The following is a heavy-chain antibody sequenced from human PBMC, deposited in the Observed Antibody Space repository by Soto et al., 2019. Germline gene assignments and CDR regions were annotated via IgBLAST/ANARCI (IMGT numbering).Heavy chain of an antibody. D-gene: IGHD6-19*01. J-gene: IGHJ5*02. CDR3: ATRLVAGTIWFDP. V-gene: IGHV3-48*01. Sequence: PGGSLRLSCAASGFTFSSYSMNWVRQAPGKGLEWVSYISSSSSTVYYADSVKGRFTISRDNAKNSLYLQMNSLRAEDTAVYYCATRLVAGTIWFDPWGQGTLVTVSS. CDR1: GFTFSSYS. CDR2: ISSSSSTV.